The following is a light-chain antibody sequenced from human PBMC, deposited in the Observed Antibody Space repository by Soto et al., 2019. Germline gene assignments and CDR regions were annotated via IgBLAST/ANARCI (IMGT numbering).Light chain of an antibody. CDR2: AAS. V-gene: IGKV1-39*01. Sequence: IQMTQSPSSLSAPVGDRVPITCRASQSISTYLNWYQQKPGKAPKLLIYAASNLHSGVPSRFSGSGSGTGFTLTISSLQPEDFAIYYCQQGFNTPRTFGQGTKVDIK. J-gene: IGKJ1*01. CDR3: QQGFNTPRT. CDR1: QSISTY.